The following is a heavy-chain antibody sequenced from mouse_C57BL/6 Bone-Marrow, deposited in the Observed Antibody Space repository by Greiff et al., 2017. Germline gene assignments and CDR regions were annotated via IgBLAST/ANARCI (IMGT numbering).Heavy chain of an antibody. D-gene: IGHD2-1*01. CDR3: TRLRWYPYYFDY. CDR1: GFTFSSYA. V-gene: IGHV5-9-1*02. CDR2: ISSGGDYI. J-gene: IGHJ2*01. Sequence: EVKLVESGEGLVKPGGSLKLSCAASGFTFSSYAMSWVRQTPEKRLEWVAYISSGGDYIYYADTVKGRFTISRDNARNTLYLQMSSLKSEDTAMYYCTRLRWYPYYFDYWGQGTTLTVSS.